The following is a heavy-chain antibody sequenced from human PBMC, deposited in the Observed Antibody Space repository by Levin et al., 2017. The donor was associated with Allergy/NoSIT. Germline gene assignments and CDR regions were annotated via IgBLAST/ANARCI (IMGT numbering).Heavy chain of an antibody. D-gene: IGHD5-18*01. V-gene: IGHV4-39*01. CDR3: ARLDTAMVPGAFDI. Sequence: SETLSLTCTVSGGSISSSSYYWGWIRQPPGTGLEWIGSIYYSGSTYYNPSLKSRVTISVDTSKNQFSLKLSSVTAADTAVYYCARLDTAMVPGAFDIWGQGTMVTVSS. J-gene: IGHJ3*02. CDR1: GGSISSSSYY. CDR2: IYYSGST.